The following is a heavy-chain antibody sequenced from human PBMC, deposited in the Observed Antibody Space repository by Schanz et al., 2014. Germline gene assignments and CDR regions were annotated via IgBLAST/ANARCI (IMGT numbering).Heavy chain of an antibody. V-gene: IGHV3-13*04. J-gene: IGHJ6*02. Sequence: VQLVESGGGLVQPGGSLRLSCAASGFSIRNHDMHWVRQATGAGLEWVSAIGTAGDTFYLDSVKGRFTISRENAKNTLYLQMNSLRAEDTAVYYCAKARRKSNCSGGRCFHYSYYGMDVWGQGTTVTVSS. CDR3: AKARRKSNCSGGRCFHYSYYGMDV. CDR1: GFSIRNHD. D-gene: IGHD2-15*01. CDR2: IGTAGDT.